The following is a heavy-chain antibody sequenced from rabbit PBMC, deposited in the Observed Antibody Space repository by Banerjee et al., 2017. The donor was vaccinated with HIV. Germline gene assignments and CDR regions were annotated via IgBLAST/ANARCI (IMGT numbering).Heavy chain of an antibody. CDR1: GFSFSSGYY. CDR2: IYAGSGST. V-gene: IGHV1S40*01. D-gene: IGHD6-1*01. J-gene: IGHJ2*01. Sequence: QSLEESGGDLVKPGASLTLTCTASGFSFSSGYYMCRVRQAPGKGLEWIACIYAGSGSTYYASWAKGRFTISKTSSTTVTLQMTSLTAADTATYFCARDMGYTGYVYTSWGPGTLVTVS. CDR3: ARDMGYTGYVYTS.